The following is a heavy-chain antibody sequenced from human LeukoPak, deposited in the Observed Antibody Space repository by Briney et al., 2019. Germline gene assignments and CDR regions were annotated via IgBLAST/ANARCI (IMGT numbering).Heavy chain of an antibody. CDR3: ATDFPVDPSGRAY. J-gene: IGHJ4*02. D-gene: IGHD5-12*01. V-gene: IGHV1-58*02. CDR2: IVVGSGNT. Sequence: SVKVSCKASGFTFTSSAMQWVRQARGQRLEWIGWIVVGSGNTNYAQKFQGRVTMTEDTSTDTAYMELSSLRSEDTAVYYCATDFPVDPSGRAYWGQGTLVTVSS. CDR1: GFTFTSSA.